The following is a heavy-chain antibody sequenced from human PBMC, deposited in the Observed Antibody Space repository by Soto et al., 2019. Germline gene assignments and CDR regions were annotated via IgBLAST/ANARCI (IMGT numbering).Heavy chain of an antibody. Sequence: SETLSLSCTVSGGSISSYYWSWIRQPPGKGLEWIGYIHGSGSTKNNPSLKSRVIISIDTSRNQFSLKLSSVTAADTAVYYCGRSLTGSYYATDYWGQGTLVTVSS. J-gene: IGHJ4*02. CDR3: GRSLTGSYYATDY. CDR1: GGSISSYY. CDR2: IHGSGST. V-gene: IGHV4-59*01. D-gene: IGHD3-10*01.